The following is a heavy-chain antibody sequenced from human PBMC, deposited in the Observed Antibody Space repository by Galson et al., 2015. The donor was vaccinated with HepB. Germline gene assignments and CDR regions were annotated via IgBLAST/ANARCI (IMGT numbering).Heavy chain of an antibody. CDR3: ARSRGIAVAGTLDY. Sequence: SVKVSCKASGYTFTSYAMHWVRQAPGQRLEWMGWINAGNGNTRYSQKFQGRVTITRDTSASTAYMELSSLRSEDTAVYYCARSRGIAVAGTLDYWGQGTLVTVSS. CDR1: GYTFTSYA. D-gene: IGHD6-19*01. J-gene: IGHJ4*02. V-gene: IGHV1-3*01. CDR2: INAGNGNT.